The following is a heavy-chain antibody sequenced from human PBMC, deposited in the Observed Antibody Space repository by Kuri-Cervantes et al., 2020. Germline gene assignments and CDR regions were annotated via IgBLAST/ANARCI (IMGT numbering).Heavy chain of an antibody. CDR1: GGSISSSSYY. Sequence: GSLRLSCTVSGGSISSSSYYWGWIRQPPGMGLEWIGSIYYSGSTYYNPSLKSRVTISVDTSKNQFSLKLSSVTAADTAVYYCARGGYSSSRARWYFDLWGRGTLVTVSS. J-gene: IGHJ2*01. CDR3: ARGGYSSSRARWYFDL. V-gene: IGHV4-39*07. D-gene: IGHD6-13*01. CDR2: IYYSGST.